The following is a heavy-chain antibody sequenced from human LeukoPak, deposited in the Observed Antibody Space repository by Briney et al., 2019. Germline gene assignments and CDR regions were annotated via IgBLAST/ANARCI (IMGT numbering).Heavy chain of an antibody. J-gene: IGHJ4*02. D-gene: IGHD3-10*01. CDR2: ISYDGSNK. Sequence: PGGSLRLSCAASGFTFSNYGMHWVRQAPGKGLEWVAVISYDGSNKDYADSVKGRFTISRDNSKNTLYLQMNSLRPEDTAVYYCARDLSPVVRASPMGYWGQGTLVTVSS. V-gene: IGHV3-30*03. CDR1: GFTFSNYG. CDR3: ARDLSPVVRASPMGY.